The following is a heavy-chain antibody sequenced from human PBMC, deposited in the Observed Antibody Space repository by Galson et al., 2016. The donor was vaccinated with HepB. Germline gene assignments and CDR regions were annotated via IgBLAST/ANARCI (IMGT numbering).Heavy chain of an antibody. CDR2: INGANYDT. V-gene: IGHV1-3*01. CDR1: GYTLTRHA. D-gene: IGHD3/OR15-3a*01. J-gene: IGHJ4*02. CDR3: ARWDWRSRALDY. Sequence: SVKVSCKASGYTLTRHATHWVRQAPGQRLELMGWINGANYDTEYSQKFQGRVIITKDTSASTAYMELDSLQSEDTAVYYCARWDWRSRALDYWGQGTLVTVSS.